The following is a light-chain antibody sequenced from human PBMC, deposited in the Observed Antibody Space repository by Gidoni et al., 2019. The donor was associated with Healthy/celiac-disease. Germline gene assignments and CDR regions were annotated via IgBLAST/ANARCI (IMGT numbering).Light chain of an antibody. CDR2: GHS. CDR1: SSNIGAGYD. V-gene: IGLV1-40*01. Sequence: QSVLTQPHSVSGAPGQRVTISCTGSSSNIGAGYDVHWYQQLPGTAPKLLIYGHSNRPSGVPDRFSGSKSGTSASLAITGLQAEDEADYYCQSYDSSLSGYVFGTGTKVTVL. J-gene: IGLJ1*01. CDR3: QSYDSSLSGYV.